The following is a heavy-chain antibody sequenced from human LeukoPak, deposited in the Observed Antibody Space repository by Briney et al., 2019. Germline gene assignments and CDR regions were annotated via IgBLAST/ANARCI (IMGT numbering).Heavy chain of an antibody. V-gene: IGHV4-59*01. D-gene: IGHD6-19*01. CDR2: IYYSGST. CDR1: GGSISSYY. CDR3: ARAHSSGWYEDY. Sequence: SETLSLTCTVSGGSISSYYWSWIRQPPGKGLEWIGYIYYSGSTNYNPSLKSRVTISLDTSMNQFSLILSSVTAADTAVYYCARAHSSGWYEDYWGQGTLVTVSS. J-gene: IGHJ4*02.